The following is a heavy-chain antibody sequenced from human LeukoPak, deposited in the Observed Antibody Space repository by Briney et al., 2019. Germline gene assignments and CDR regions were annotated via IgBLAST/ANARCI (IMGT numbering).Heavy chain of an antibody. CDR1: GGSISSSSYY. J-gene: IGHJ4*02. CDR2: IYYSEST. Sequence: SETLPLTCTVSGGSISSSSYYWGWIRQPPGKGLEWIGTIYYSESTYYNPSLKSRVTISVDTSKNQFSLKLSSVTAADTAVYYCARRAAAIRSYYFDYWGQGTLVTVSS. D-gene: IGHD6-13*01. V-gene: IGHV4-39*01. CDR3: ARRAAAIRSYYFDY.